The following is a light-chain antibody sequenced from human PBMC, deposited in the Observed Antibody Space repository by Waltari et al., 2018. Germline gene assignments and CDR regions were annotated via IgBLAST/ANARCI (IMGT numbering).Light chain of an antibody. J-gene: IGLJ3*02. CDR3: SSYTSSLTLV. CDR1: SNDVGGYTY. CDR2: DVS. V-gene: IGLV2-14*03. Sequence: QSALTQPASVSGSPGQSITISCTGTSNDVGGYTYVSWYQQHPGKAPKLMIYDVSNRPSGVSNRFSSSKAGNTASLTISGLQAEDEADYYCSSYTSSLTLVFGGGTKLTVL.